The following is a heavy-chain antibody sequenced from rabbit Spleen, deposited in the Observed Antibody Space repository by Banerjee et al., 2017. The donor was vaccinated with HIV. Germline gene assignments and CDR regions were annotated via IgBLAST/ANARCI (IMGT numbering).Heavy chain of an antibody. CDR3: ARDTSTSFSTYGMDL. D-gene: IGHD1-1*01. J-gene: IGHJ6*01. CDR1: GFSFSSSYW. CDR2: INAATAKA. V-gene: IGHV1S45*01. Sequence: QEQLEESGGDLVQPEGSLTLTCTASGFSFSSSYWICWVRQAPGKGLEWIACINAATAKAVYANWVNGRFTISRTSSTTVTLQLTSLAAADTATYFCARDTSTSFSTYGMDLWGPGTLVTVS.